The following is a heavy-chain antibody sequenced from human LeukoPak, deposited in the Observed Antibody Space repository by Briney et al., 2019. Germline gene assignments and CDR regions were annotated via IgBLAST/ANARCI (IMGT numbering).Heavy chain of an antibody. J-gene: IGHJ4*02. D-gene: IGHD6-19*01. V-gene: IGHV3-21*01. CDR2: ISSSSSYI. CDR1: GFTFSSHS. CDR3: ARDRSDRLAVAGTSAFDY. Sequence: GGSLRLSCAASGFTFSSHSMNWVRQAPGKGLEWVSSISSSSSYIYYADSVKGRFTISRDNAKNSLYLQMNSLRAEDTAVYYCARDRSDRLAVAGTSAFDYWGQGTLVTVSS.